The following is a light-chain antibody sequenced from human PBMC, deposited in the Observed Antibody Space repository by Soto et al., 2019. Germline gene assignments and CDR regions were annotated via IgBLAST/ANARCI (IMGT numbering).Light chain of an antibody. Sequence: DIQLTQSPSFLSSSVGDRVTITCRASQDVSRYLAWYQQKPGKAPNLLIYDASTLRSGVPSRFSGSGSETEFTLTTSSLQPEDFATYYCQQLNSYVFAFGPGTKVDIK. J-gene: IGKJ3*01. CDR1: QDVSRY. CDR3: QQLNSYVFA. V-gene: IGKV1-9*01. CDR2: DAS.